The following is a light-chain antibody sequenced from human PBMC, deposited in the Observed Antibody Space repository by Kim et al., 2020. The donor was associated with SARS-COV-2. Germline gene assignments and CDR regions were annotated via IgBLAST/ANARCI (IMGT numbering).Light chain of an antibody. CDR3: QAWDSSTWV. CDR1: KLGEKY. CDR2: QDS. J-gene: IGLJ3*02. Sequence: SYELTQPPSVSVSPGQTASITCSGDKLGEKYSCWYQQKPGQSPVLVIYQDSKRPSGIPERFSGFNSGNTATLTISGTQAMDEADYYCQAWDSSTWVFGGGTQLTVL. V-gene: IGLV3-1*01.